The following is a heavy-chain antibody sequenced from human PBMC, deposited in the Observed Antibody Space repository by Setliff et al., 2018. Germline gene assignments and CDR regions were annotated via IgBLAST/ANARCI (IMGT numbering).Heavy chain of an antibody. Sequence: GGSLRLSCAASGLNFSSYAMHWVRQAPGKGLEWVAFIPYDGSNKYYADSVKGRFTISRDNSKNTLYLQMNSLRAEDTAVYYCAKDYDYVWGSYPKDWGQGTLVTVSS. J-gene: IGHJ4*02. V-gene: IGHV3-30*02. CDR1: GLNFSSYA. CDR3: AKDYDYVWGSYPKD. D-gene: IGHD3-16*02. CDR2: IPYDGSNK.